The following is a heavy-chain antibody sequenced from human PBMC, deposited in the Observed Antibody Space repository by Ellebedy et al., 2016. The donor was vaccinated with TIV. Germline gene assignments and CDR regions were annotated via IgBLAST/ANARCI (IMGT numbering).Heavy chain of an antibody. CDR3: ARDVIQQSYYYYGMDV. J-gene: IGHJ6*02. CDR1: GFTFSTYA. D-gene: IGHD2-21*01. CDR2: ISYDGSNK. Sequence: GESLKISCAASGFTFSTYAMHWVRQAPGKGLEWVAVISYDGSNKYYADSVKGRFTISRDNSKNTLYIQMNSLRADDTAVYSCARDVIQQSYYYYGMDVWGQGTTFTVSS. V-gene: IGHV3-30-3*01.